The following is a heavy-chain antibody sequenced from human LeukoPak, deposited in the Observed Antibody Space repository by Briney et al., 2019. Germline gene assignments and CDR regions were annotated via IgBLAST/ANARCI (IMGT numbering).Heavy chain of an antibody. D-gene: IGHD5-12*01. V-gene: IGHV4-59*01. CDR3: ARESGYDLGIDY. Sequence: SSETLSLTCTVSGGSISNYYWTWIRQPPGKGLEWIGYIYYSGSTNYNPSLKSRVTISLDTSKNQFSLKLSSVTAADTAMYYCARESGYDLGIDYWGQGTLVTVSS. CDR1: GGSISNYY. J-gene: IGHJ4*02. CDR2: IYYSGST.